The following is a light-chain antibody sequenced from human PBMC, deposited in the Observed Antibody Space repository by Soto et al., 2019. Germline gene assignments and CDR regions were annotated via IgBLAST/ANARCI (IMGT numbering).Light chain of an antibody. CDR2: LGS. CDR3: MQALQTWT. CDR1: QSLLHSNGYNY. V-gene: IGKV2-28*01. Sequence: DIVMTQSPLSLPVTPGEPASISCRSSQSLLHSNGYNYVDWYLQKPGQSPQLLIYLGSSRASGVPDRFSGSGSGTDFTLKISSVEADDVGVYYCMQALQTWTFGQGTKVEIK. J-gene: IGKJ1*01.